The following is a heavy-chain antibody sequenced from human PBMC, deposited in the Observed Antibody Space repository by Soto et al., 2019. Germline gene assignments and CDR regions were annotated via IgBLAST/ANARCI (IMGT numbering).Heavy chain of an antibody. Sequence: MQLVQSGPEVKKPGTSVKVYCKASGFTFSTSAVQWVRQARGQRPEWMGWIVGGSGNTNYAQNSQERVIITRDMSTSTVYMELSSLRSDDTAVYFCAARRSGLYAMDVWGQGTTVTVSS. V-gene: IGHV1-58*01. CDR3: AARRSGLYAMDV. CDR1: GFTFSTSA. CDR2: IVGGSGNT. D-gene: IGHD1-26*01. J-gene: IGHJ6*02.